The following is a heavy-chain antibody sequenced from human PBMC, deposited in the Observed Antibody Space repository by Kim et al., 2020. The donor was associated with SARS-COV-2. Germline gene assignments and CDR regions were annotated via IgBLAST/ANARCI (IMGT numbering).Heavy chain of an antibody. CDR1: GFTFSSYD. V-gene: IGHV3-23*01. CDR3: AKTHSSGWSFDY. D-gene: IGHD6-19*01. Sequence: GGSLRLSCAASGFTFSSYDMSWVRQAPGKGLDWVSIMSGSGVTTYDADSVKGRFTISRDNSKNTLYLQLNSLRAEDTAIYYCAKTHSSGWSFDYWGQGTLVTASS. J-gene: IGHJ4*02. CDR2: MSGSGVTT.